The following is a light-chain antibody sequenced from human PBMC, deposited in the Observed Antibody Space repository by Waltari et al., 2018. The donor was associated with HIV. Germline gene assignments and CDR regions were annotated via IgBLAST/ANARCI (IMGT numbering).Light chain of an antibody. CDR2: KNN. Sequence: QAGLTQPPPMPETLGQTAPLTCTGNSNNVGKQGAACLQQHLGNPPKHLPYKNNNRPSGISERFSASRSGNTVSLTITGLQPWDEADYYCSAWDRSVSVWVFGGGTKLTVL. V-gene: IGLV10-54*04. CDR3: SAWDRSVSVWV. J-gene: IGLJ3*02. CDR1: SNNVGKQG.